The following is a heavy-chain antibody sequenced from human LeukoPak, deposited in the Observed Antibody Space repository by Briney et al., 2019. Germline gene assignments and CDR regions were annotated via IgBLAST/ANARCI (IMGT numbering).Heavy chain of an antibody. CDR2: IIPIFGTA. CDR3: ARGPTVYYDSSGYYLNWFDP. Sequence: ASVKVSCKASGGTFSSYAISWVRQAPGQGLEWMGRIIPIFGTANYAQKFQGRVTITTDESTSTAYMELSSLRSEDTAVYYCARGPTVYYDSSGYYLNWFDPWGQGTLVTVSS. D-gene: IGHD3-22*01. J-gene: IGHJ5*02. CDR1: GGTFSSYA. V-gene: IGHV1-69*05.